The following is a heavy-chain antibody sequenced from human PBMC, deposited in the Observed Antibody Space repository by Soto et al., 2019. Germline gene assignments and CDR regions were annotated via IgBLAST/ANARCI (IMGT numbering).Heavy chain of an antibody. V-gene: IGHV4-31*02. CDR3: ASLDSGYYYGMDV. CDR1: GGSISSGGYY. D-gene: IGHD3-9*01. Sequence: SETLSLTCTVSGGSISSGGYYWSWIRQHPGKGLEWIGYIYYSGSTYYNPSLKSRVTISVDTSKNQFSLKLSSVTAADTAVYYCASLDSGYYYGMDVWGQGTTVTVSS. CDR2: IYYSGST. J-gene: IGHJ6*02.